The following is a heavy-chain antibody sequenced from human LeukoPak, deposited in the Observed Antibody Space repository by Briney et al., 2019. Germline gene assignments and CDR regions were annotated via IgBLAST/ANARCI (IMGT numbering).Heavy chain of an antibody. V-gene: IGHV4-39*02. CDR2: IYYSGST. Sequence: SETLSLTCNVSGGSISSSSYYWGWIRQPPGQGLEWIGGIYYSGSTYYNPSLKSRVTISVDTSKNQFSLKLSSVTAADTAVYYCAREGGYGSGGLDYWGQGTLVTVSS. D-gene: IGHD3-10*01. J-gene: IGHJ4*02. CDR3: AREGGYGSGGLDY. CDR1: GGSISSSSYY.